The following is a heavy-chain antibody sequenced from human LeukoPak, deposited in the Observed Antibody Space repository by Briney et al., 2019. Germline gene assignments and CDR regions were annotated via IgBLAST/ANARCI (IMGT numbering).Heavy chain of an antibody. V-gene: IGHV4-34*01. Sequence: PETLSLTCAVYGGSFSGYYWSWIRQPPGKGLEWIGEINHSGSTNYNPSLKSRVTISVDTSKNQFSLKLSSVTAADTAVYYCARGGRYRAAAGTGRGDYFDYWGQGTLVTVSS. CDR2: INHSGST. CDR3: ARGGRYRAAAGTGRGDYFDY. CDR1: GGSFSGYY. J-gene: IGHJ4*02. D-gene: IGHD6-13*01.